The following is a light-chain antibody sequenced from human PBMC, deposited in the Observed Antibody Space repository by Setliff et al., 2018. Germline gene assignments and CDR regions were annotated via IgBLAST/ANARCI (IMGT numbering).Light chain of an antibody. V-gene: IGLV2-14*01. J-gene: IGLJ1*01. Sequence: QSVLTQPASVSGSPGQSITISCTGTSSDVGGYNYVSWYQQHPGKAPKLMIYEVSNRPSGVYNRFSCSNSGNTASLTISGLQAEDEADYYCSSYTSSRTYLFGTGTKVTVL. CDR1: SSDVGGYNY. CDR3: SSYTSSRTYL. CDR2: EVS.